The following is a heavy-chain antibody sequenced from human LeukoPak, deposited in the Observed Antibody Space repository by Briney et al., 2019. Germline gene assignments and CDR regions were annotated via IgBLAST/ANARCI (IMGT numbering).Heavy chain of an antibody. CDR1: GFTFSSYS. Sequence: GGSLRLSCAASGFTFSSYSMNWVRQAPGKGLEWVSSISSSSSYIYYADSVKGRFTISRDNARDSLYLQMNSLRAEDTAVYYCARDSPNIGWTNGLGPWGQGTLVTVSS. CDR2: ISSSSSYI. CDR3: ARDSPNIGWTNGLGP. D-gene: IGHD6-19*01. V-gene: IGHV3-21*04. J-gene: IGHJ5*02.